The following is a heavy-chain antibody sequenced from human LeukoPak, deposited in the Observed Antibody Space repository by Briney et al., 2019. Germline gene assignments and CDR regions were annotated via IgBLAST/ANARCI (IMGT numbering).Heavy chain of an antibody. CDR2: ISGSGAST. Sequence: GGSLRLSCAASGFTFSSYAMSWVRQAPGKGLEWVSAISGSGASTYYADSVKGRFTISRDNSKNTLYLQINSLRDEDTAVYYCAREYYGSSGYYYFDYWGQGTLVTVSS. D-gene: IGHD3-22*01. CDR1: GFTFSSYA. J-gene: IGHJ4*02. CDR3: AREYYGSSGYYYFDY. V-gene: IGHV3-23*01.